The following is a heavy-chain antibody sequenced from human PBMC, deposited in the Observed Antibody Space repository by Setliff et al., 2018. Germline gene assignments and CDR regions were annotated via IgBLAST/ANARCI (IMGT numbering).Heavy chain of an antibody. V-gene: IGHV3-7*01. D-gene: IGHD3-10*01. CDR2: INQEGSGR. J-gene: IGHJ6*02. Sequence: TGGSLRLSCAASGFSFGSFWMSWVRQAPGRGLEWVANINQEGSGRYYVDSVKGRFSISRDNAKSSLYLQMNSLRADDTAVYYCARVVYYASGSSLSYGMDVWGQGTAVTVSS. CDR1: GFSFGSFW. CDR3: ARVVYYASGSSLSYGMDV.